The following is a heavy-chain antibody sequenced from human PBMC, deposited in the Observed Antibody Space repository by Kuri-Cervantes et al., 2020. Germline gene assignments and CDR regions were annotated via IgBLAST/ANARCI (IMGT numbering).Heavy chain of an antibody. V-gene: IGHV3-30-3*01. CDR2: ISYDGSNK. D-gene: IGHD3-22*01. CDR3: ARVGSDYYDSSGYYWASYMDV. J-gene: IGHJ6*03. Sequence: GGSLRLSCAASGFTFSGYAMHWVRQAPGKGLQWVAVISYDGSNKYYADSVKGRFTISRDNSKITLYLQMNSLRAEDTAMYYCARVGSDYYDSSGYYWASYMDVWGKGTTVTVSS. CDR1: GFTFSGYA.